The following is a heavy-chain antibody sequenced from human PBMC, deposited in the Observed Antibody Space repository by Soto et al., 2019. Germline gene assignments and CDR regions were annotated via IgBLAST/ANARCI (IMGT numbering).Heavy chain of an antibody. CDR3: ARVMEVPYYYGMDV. Sequence: GASVKVSCKASGYTFTGYYMHWVRQAPGQGLEWMGWINPNSGGTNYAQKFQGWVTMTRDTSISTAYMELSRLRSDDTAVYYCARVMEVPYYYGMDVWGQGTTVTVSS. CDR2: INPNSGGT. V-gene: IGHV1-2*04. D-gene: IGHD2-8*01. J-gene: IGHJ6*02. CDR1: GYTFTGYY.